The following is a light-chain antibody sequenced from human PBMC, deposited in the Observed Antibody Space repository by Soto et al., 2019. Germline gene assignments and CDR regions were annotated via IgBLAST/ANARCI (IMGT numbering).Light chain of an antibody. CDR1: TSNVGNNA. CDR2: FDD. J-gene: IGLJ2*01. CDR3: AAWDDSLEGVV. Sequence: QSVLTQPPSVSEAPRQRVTISCSGSTSNVGNNAVSWYQQLPGEAPKLLIYFDDLLPSGVSARFSGSKSGTSASLVISVLQSEDEADYYCAAWDDSLEGVVFGGGTKLTVL. V-gene: IGLV1-36*01.